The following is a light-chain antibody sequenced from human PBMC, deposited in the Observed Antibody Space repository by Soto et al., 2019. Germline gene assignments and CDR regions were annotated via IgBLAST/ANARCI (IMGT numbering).Light chain of an antibody. CDR1: QSVSSD. V-gene: IGKV3D-15*01. J-gene: IGKJ3*01. Sequence: ETVMTQSPATLSVSPGERATLSCRASQSVSSDLAWYQQKPGQASRLLIYGASTRAKGIPARFSGSGSGPEFTLTISSLQSEDFAVYYCQQYNNWPLTFGPGTKVDI. CDR3: QQYNNWPLT. CDR2: GAS.